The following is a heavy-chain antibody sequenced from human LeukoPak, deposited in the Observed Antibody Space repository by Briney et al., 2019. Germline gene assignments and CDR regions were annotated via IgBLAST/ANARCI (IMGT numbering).Heavy chain of an antibody. D-gene: IGHD4-11*01. V-gene: IGHV4-59*01. CDR3: AGVTYSYSFDH. CDR2: IYYNGST. Sequence: SETLSLTCSVSGGSINRFFWSWIRQPPGEGLDWIGYIYYNGSTTYNPSLKSRVTISVDRSKNQFSLRLNSLTAADTGIYYCAGVTYSYSFDHCGQGTLVTVSS. CDR1: GGSINRFF. J-gene: IGHJ4*02.